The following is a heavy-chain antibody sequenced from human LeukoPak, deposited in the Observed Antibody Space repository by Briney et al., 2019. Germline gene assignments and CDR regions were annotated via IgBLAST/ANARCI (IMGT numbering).Heavy chain of an antibody. Sequence: ASVKVSCKASGYTFTSYDINWVRQATGQGLEWMGWMNPNSGNTGYAQKFQGRVTMTRNTSISTAYMELSSLRSEDTAVYYCARRSKALDILTGYYTDALDIWGQGTMVTVSS. J-gene: IGHJ3*02. CDR1: GYTFTSYD. D-gene: IGHD3-9*01. V-gene: IGHV1-8*01. CDR3: ARRSKALDILTGYYTDALDI. CDR2: MNPNSGNT.